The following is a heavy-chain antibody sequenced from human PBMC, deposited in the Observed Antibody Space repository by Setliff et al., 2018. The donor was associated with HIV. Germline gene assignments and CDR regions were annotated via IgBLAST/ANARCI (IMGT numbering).Heavy chain of an antibody. CDR3: ARDDHYYDMGSIYSDWYFDV. J-gene: IGHJ2*01. CDR2: IIPMFGST. D-gene: IGHD3-22*01. V-gene: IGHV1-69*13. Sequence: GASVKVSCKASGGTFRKYSISWVRQAPGQGLEWVGGIIPMFGSTTYAQKFYGRVTITADESTDTVEMELTSLTSEDTAMYYSARDDHYYDMGSIYSDWYFDVWGPATQVTVSS. CDR1: GGTFRKYS.